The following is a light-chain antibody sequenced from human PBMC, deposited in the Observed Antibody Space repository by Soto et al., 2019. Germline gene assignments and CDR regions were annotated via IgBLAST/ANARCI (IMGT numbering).Light chain of an antibody. CDR3: CLYTTATFYV. CDR1: SSDIGSYSR. V-gene: IGLV2-18*01. Sequence: QSALTQPASVSGSPGQSVTISCTGSSSDIGSYSRISWYQQPPGSAPKLIIYEVNFRPSGVPDRFSGSRSGNTASLTISGLQPEDEADYYCCLYTTATFYVFGTGTKVTVL. CDR2: EVN. J-gene: IGLJ1*01.